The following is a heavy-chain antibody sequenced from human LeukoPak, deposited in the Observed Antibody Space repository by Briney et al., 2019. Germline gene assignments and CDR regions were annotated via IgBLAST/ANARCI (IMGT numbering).Heavy chain of an antibody. V-gene: IGHV4-4*07. D-gene: IGHD3-22*01. CDR3: ARVLYDSSGYYYGARNWFDP. CDR1: GGSISSYY. CDR2: IYTSGST. J-gene: IGHJ5*02. Sequence: PSETLSLTCTVSGGSISSYYWSWIRQPAGKGLEWIGRIYTSGSTNYNPSLKSRVTMSVDTSKNQFSPKLSSVTAADTAVYYCARVLYDSSGYYYGARNWFDPWGQGTLVTVSS.